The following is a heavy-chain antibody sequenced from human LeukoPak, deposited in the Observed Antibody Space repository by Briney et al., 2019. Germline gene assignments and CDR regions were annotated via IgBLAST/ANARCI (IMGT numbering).Heavy chain of an antibody. CDR3: ARDGYNRNWFDP. V-gene: IGHV1-69*05. D-gene: IGHD5-24*01. CDR2: IIPIFGTA. CDR1: GYTLTELS. Sequence: SVKVSCKVSGYTLTELSMHWVRQAPGQGLEWMGGIIPIFGTANYAQKFQGRVTITTDESTSTAYMELSSLRSEDTAVYYCARDGYNRNWFDPWGQGTLVTVSS. J-gene: IGHJ5*02.